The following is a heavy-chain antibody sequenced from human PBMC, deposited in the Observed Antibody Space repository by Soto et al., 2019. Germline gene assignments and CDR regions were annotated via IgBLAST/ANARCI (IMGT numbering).Heavy chain of an antibody. J-gene: IGHJ5*02. CDR1: GFTFSDAW. CDR2: IKSKSDGGTT. Sequence: SXGSLNLSVAASGFTFSDAWMSWVRQAPGKGLDWVGRIKSKSDGGTTEYAAPVRGRFTISRDDSKNTLYLQMNSLKTEDTAVYYCTTDLWRIAVVVGSTGYFNPWGQGTPVTVS. CDR3: TTDLWRIAVVVGSTGYFNP. D-gene: IGHD2-15*01. V-gene: IGHV3-15*01.